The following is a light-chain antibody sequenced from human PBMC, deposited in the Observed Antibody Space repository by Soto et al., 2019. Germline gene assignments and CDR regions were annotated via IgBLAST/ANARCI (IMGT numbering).Light chain of an antibody. V-gene: IGLV1-40*01. CDR1: TSNIGAGYD. CDR2: ADN. CDR3: HSYDSTLSGSI. J-gene: IGLJ2*01. Sequence: QSVLTQPPSVSGAPGQRVTISCTGTTSNIGAGYDVHWYQQLPGTVPKLLVYADNIRPSGVPDRFSSSKSGTSASLAITGLPVDDEADYYCHSYDSTLSGSIFGGGTKLTVL.